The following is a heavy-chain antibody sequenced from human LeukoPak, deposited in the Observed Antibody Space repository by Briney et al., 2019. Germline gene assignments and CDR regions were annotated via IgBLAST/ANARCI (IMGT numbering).Heavy chain of an antibody. Sequence: PGGSLRLSCAASGFTFSSYSMNWVRQAPGKGLEWVSSISSSGTYVYYAGSVKGRFTISRDNAKNSLSLQTNSLRADDAAVYYCARASSKQLAGYLPDGFDIWGQGTMVTVSS. CDR3: ARASSKQLAGYLPDGFDI. CDR1: GFTFSSYS. CDR2: ISSSGTYV. V-gene: IGHV3-21*01. D-gene: IGHD3-9*01. J-gene: IGHJ3*02.